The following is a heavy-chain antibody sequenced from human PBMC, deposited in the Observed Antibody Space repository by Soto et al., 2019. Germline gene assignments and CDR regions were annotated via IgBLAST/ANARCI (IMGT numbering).Heavy chain of an antibody. Sequence: MPSETLSLPCAVSGGSISSSNWWSWVRQPPGKGLEWIVEIFHSGSTNYNPSLKSRVTISVDKSKNQFSLKLSSVTAAATAVYSCASRSPPLRWLHNSGFDYWGQGTLVTVSS. CDR2: IFHSGST. J-gene: IGHJ4*02. D-gene: IGHD5-12*01. CDR1: GGSISSSNW. CDR3: ASRSPPLRWLHNSGFDY. V-gene: IGHV4-4*02.